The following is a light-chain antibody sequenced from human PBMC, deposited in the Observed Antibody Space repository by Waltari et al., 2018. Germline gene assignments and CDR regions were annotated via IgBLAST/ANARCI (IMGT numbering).Light chain of an antibody. J-gene: IGKJ2*01. V-gene: IGKV2-24*01. CDR1: QNLVHSNGNTY. CDR3: MQASHFPRA. CDR2: KIS. Sequence: DIVLTQTSLSSPVTLGQPASISCRSSQNLVHSNGNTYLNWLRQRPGQPPRLLIYKISKRFSGVPDRFSGSGAETEFTLRISRVEAEDVGVYYCMQASHFPRAFGQGTKLEIK.